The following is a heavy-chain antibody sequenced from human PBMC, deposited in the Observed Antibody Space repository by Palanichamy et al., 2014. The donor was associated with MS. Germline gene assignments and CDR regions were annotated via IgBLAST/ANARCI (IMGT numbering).Heavy chain of an antibody. V-gene: IGHV3-23*01. D-gene: IGHD7-27*01. CDR1: GFASGSYV. J-gene: IGHJ3*01. CDR3: ARDRGGNWGGFDAFDV. CDR2: LTKRRRA. Sequence: EVLLLESGGGLVHPGGSLTLSCAASGFASGSYVVNWVRQAPGKGLEWVSSLTKRRRADYADSVKGRFSVSRDDSKNTVYLHMNSLRVDDTAVYYCARDRGGNWGGFDAFDVWGQGTLVSVSS.